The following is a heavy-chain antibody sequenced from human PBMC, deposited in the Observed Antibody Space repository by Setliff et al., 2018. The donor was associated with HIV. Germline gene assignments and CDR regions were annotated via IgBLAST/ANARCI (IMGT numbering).Heavy chain of an antibody. D-gene: IGHD2-15*01. J-gene: IGHJ6*02. CDR3: TKDVCSGAYCYAYYYYGMDV. V-gene: IGHV3-23*01. CDR1: GFTFSSYG. Sequence: GVSLRLSCAASGFTFSSYGMSWVRQAPGKGLEWVSAISSSGGSTYYADSVKGRFSVSRDNPKNTLYLQMNSLRAEDTAIYYCTKDVCSGAYCYAYYYYGMDVWGQGTMVTVSS. CDR2: ISSSGGST.